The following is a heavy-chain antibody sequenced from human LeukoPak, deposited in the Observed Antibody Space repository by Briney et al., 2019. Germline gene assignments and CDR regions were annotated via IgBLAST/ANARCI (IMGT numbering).Heavy chain of an antibody. D-gene: IGHD1-26*01. CDR3: ARDSVGATNYFDY. CDR1: GFTFSSYA. J-gene: IGHJ4*02. Sequence: PGGSLRLSCAASGFTFSSYAMHWVRQAPGKGLEWVAVISYDGSNKYYADSVKGRFIISRDNSKNTLYLQMNSLRAEDTAVYYCARDSVGATNYFDYWGQGTLVTVSS. CDR2: ISYDGSNK. V-gene: IGHV3-30-3*01.